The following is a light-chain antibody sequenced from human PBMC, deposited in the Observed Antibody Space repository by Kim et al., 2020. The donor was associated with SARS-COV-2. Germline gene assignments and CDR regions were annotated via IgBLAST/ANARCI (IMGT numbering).Light chain of an antibody. V-gene: IGLV6-57*01. CDR1: SSSIASNY. CDR2: EDN. CDR3: QSYDSSTWV. Sequence: GTTVTISCTRSSSSIASNYVQWYHQLPGSSPTSVIYEDNQRPSGVPDRFSGSIDSYSNSASLTISGLKTEDEADYYCQSYDSSTWVFGGGTQLTVL. J-gene: IGLJ3*02.